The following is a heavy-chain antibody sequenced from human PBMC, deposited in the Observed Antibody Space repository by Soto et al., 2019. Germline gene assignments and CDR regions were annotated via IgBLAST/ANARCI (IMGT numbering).Heavy chain of an antibody. Sequence: GESLKISCKGSGYSFTSYWIGWVRQMPGKGLEWMGIIYPGDSDTRYSPSFQGQVAISADKSISTAYLQWSSLKASDTAMYHCARWTRYYDILTGYTNWFDPWGQGTQVTVSS. CDR1: GYSFTSYW. CDR2: IYPGDSDT. V-gene: IGHV5-51*01. J-gene: IGHJ5*02. D-gene: IGHD3-9*01. CDR3: ARWTRYYDILTGYTNWFDP.